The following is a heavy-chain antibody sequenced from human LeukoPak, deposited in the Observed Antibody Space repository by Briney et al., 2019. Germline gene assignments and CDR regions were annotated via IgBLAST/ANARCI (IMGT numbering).Heavy chain of an antibody. J-gene: IGHJ4*02. Sequence: ASVKVSCKASGYTFTSYGISWVRQAPGQGLEWMGWISAYNGNTNYAQKLQGSVTMTTDTSTSTAYMELRSLRSDDTAVYYCAREGSSGSGACYFDYWGQGTLVTVSS. CDR2: ISAYNGNT. CDR1: GYTFTSYG. CDR3: AREGSSGSGACYFDY. V-gene: IGHV1-18*01. D-gene: IGHD3-22*01.